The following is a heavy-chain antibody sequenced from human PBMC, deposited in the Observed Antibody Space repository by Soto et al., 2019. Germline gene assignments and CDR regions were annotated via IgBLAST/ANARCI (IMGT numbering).Heavy chain of an antibody. CDR1: GFTFSSYE. CDR2: ISSSGSTI. V-gene: IGHV3-48*03. D-gene: IGHD6-6*01. J-gene: IGHJ5*02. Sequence: PGGSLRLSCAASGFTFSSYEMNWVRQAPGKGLEWVSYISSSGSTIYYADSVKGRFTISRDNAKNSLYLQMNSLRAEDTAVYYCARGIAATSVAHNWFDPWGQGTLVTVSS. CDR3: ARGIAATSVAHNWFDP.